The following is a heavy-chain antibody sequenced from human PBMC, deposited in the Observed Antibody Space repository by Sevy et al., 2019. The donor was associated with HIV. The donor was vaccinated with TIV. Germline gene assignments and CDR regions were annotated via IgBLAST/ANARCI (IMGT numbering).Heavy chain of an antibody. CDR1: GGTFSSDA. Sequence: ASVKVSCKASGGTFSSDAISWVRQAPGQGLEWMGGIIPMFGTANYPQKFQRRVTITADESTSTAYMDLSSLRSEDTAVYYCARGRRLSGGNDYYYYYGMDVWGQGTTVTVSS. CDR3: ARGRRLSGGNDYYYYYGMDV. J-gene: IGHJ6*02. V-gene: IGHV1-69*13. CDR2: IIPMFGTA. D-gene: IGHD2-15*01.